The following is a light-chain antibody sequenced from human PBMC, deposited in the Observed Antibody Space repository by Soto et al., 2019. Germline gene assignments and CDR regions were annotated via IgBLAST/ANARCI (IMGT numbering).Light chain of an antibody. V-gene: IGKV1-5*01. J-gene: IGKJ1*01. Sequence: DIQMTQSPSTLSAYVRDRVTITCRASQSITNWVAWYQQKPGKAPKLLIYDASNLESGVPSRFSGGGSGTDFTLTVSSLQPDDFATYYCQQYNNYSPTFGQWTKVEV. CDR2: DAS. CDR3: QQYNNYSPT. CDR1: QSITNW.